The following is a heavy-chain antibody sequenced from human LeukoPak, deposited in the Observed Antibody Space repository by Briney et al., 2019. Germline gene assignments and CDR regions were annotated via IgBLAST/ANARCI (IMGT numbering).Heavy chain of an antibody. CDR3: ARLVDYDNSGDPDIFDI. Sequence: SETLSLTCIVSSGFISSYDWSWIRQTPGKGLEWIAFINYSGRIKYNPSLQSRVSISLDTSKNHFSLQLRSVMAADTAVYYCARLVDYDNSGDPDIFDIWGQGTIVSIS. CDR1: SGFISSYD. V-gene: IGHV4-59*01. CDR2: INYSGRI. D-gene: IGHD3-22*01. J-gene: IGHJ3*02.